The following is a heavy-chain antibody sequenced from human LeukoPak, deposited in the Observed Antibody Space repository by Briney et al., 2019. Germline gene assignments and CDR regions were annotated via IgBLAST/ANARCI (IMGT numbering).Heavy chain of an antibody. D-gene: IGHD5-12*01. Sequence: PGGSLRLSCAASGFTFGDYWMSWVRQAPGKGLEWVAYIRHDRDEKKYVDSVKGRFTISRDNAQNSLYLQMNSLRAEDTAMYYCSRGGPRGSLDQWGQGTLVIVSS. CDR2: IRHDRDEK. J-gene: IGHJ4*02. CDR1: GFTFGDYW. V-gene: IGHV3-7*01. CDR3: SRGGPRGSLDQ.